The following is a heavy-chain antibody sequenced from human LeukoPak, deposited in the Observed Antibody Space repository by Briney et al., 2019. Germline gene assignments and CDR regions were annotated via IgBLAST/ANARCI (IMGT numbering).Heavy chain of an antibody. V-gene: IGHV1-18*01. CDR2: ISAYNGNT. CDR1: GYIFTSYG. Sequence: ASVKVSCKASGYIFTSYGISWVRQAPGQGLEWMGWISAYNGNTNYAQKFQGRVTMTTDTSTSTAYMELRSLRSDDTAVYYCASHRGDIVATSGGGGYYFDYWGQGTLVTVSS. CDR3: ASHRGDIVATSGGGGYYFDY. J-gene: IGHJ4*02. D-gene: IGHD5-12*01.